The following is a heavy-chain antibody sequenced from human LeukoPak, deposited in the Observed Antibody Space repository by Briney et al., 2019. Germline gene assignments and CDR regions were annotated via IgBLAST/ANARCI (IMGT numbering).Heavy chain of an antibody. CDR3: ARDLRRYFDY. Sequence: GASVKVSCKASGYIFTDYYMHWVRQAPGQGLEWMGIINPSGGSTSYAQKFQGRVTMTRDTSTSTVYMELSSLRSEDTAVYYCARDLRRYFDYWGQGALVTVSS. V-gene: IGHV1-46*03. J-gene: IGHJ4*02. D-gene: IGHD6-25*01. CDR1: GYIFTDYY. CDR2: INPSGGST.